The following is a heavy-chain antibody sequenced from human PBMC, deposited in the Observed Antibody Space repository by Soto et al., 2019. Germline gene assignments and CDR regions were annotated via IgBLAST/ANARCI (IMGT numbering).Heavy chain of an antibody. CDR1: GYTFTSYY. CDR3: ARGLSQRYYYNYYMDV. CDR2: INRSDGST. Sequence: ASVKVSCKASGYTFTSYYMHWVRQAPGQGLEWMGRINRSDGSTSYAQKFQGRVTMTRDTSTSTAYMELSSLRSEDTAVYYCARGLSQRYYYNYYMDVWGKGTTVTVSS. D-gene: IGHD3-16*02. V-gene: IGHV1-46*01. J-gene: IGHJ6*03.